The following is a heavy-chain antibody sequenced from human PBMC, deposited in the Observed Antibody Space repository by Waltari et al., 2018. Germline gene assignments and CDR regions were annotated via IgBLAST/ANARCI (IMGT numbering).Heavy chain of an antibody. V-gene: IGHV3-30-3*01. J-gene: IGHJ4*02. CDR3: AREITGYYPTY. D-gene: IGHD3-9*01. CDR1: GFSFSNYD. Sequence: QVQLVESGGGVVQPGGSLRLSCAASGFSFSNYDMLWVRQAPGKGLEWVALITYDGNYKSYADSVKGRFSISRDDSVDRLYLQMNSLRPEDTALYYCAREITGYYPTYWGQGTLVTVSS. CDR2: ITYDGNYK.